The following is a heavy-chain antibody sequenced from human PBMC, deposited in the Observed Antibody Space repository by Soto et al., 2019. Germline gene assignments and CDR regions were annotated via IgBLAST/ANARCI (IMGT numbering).Heavy chain of an antibody. D-gene: IGHD1-26*01. Sequence: GGSLRLSCAASVFTVSSKYMSWVRQAPGKGLEWVSVIYSGGFTYYADSVKGRFTIFRDNSKTTLYLQMNSLRAEDTAVYYCPSSFTGGGGASAFDYWGQETRVTVSS. V-gene: IGHV3-66*01. J-gene: IGHJ4*02. CDR3: PSSFTGGGGASAFDY. CDR2: IYSGGFT. CDR1: VFTVSSKY.